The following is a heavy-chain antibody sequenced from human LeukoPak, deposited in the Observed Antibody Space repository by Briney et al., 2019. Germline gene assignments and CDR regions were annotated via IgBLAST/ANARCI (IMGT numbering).Heavy chain of an antibody. J-gene: IGHJ1*01. CDR2: VSRSGNAI. CDR3: ATATSLDYGDYFFHH. D-gene: IGHD4-17*01. Sequence: GGSLRLSCAASGXTFSSYEVNWVRQAPGKGLEWLSYVSRSGNAIYYADSMKGRFTISRDNAKNSLYLQMNSLRVEDTAVYYCATATSLDYGDYFFHHWGQGTLVTVSS. CDR1: GXTFSSYE. V-gene: IGHV3-48*03.